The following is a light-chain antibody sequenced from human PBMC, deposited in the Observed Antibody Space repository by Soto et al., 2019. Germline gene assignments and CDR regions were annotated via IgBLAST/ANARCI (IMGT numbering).Light chain of an antibody. CDR3: MQGTHWPLS. Sequence: DVVMTQSPLSLPVTLGQPASISCRSSQSLVYSDGNTYLNWFQQRPGQSPRRLIYKVSNRDSGVPDRLSGSGSGTDFTLKISRVEAEDVGVYYGMQGTHWPLSFGQGIKVEIK. CDR1: QSLVYSDGNTY. V-gene: IGKV2-30*01. CDR2: KVS. J-gene: IGKJ1*01.